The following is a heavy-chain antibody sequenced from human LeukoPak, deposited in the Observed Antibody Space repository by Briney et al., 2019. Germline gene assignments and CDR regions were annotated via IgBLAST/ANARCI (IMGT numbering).Heavy chain of an antibody. D-gene: IGHD6-13*01. CDR3: ARVVAADRDDYYYYGMDV. V-gene: IGHV1-2*02. CDR1: GYTFTGYY. J-gene: IGHJ6*02. CDR2: INPNSGGT. Sequence: ASVKVSCKASGYTFTGYYMHWVRQAPGQGHEWMGWINPNSGGTNYAQKFQGRVTMTRDTSISTAYMELSRLRSDDTAVYYCARVVAADRDDYYYYGMDVWGQGTTVTVSS.